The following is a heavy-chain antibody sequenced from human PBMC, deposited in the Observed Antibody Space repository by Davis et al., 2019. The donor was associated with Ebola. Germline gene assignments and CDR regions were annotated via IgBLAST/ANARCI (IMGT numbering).Heavy chain of an antibody. CDR3: ATTFGFDY. D-gene: IGHD3-16*01. Sequence: AASVKVSCKASGYTFTSYYMHWVRQAPGQGLEWMGIINPSGGSTSYAQKFQGRVTMTTDTSTTTAYMELRSLRSDDSAVYYCATTFGFDYWGQGTLVTVSS. J-gene: IGHJ4*02. CDR1: GYTFTSYY. CDR2: INPSGGST. V-gene: IGHV1-46*01.